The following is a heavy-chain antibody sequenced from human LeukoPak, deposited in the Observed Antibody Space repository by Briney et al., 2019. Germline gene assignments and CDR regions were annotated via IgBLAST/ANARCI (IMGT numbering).Heavy chain of an antibody. J-gene: IGHJ3*02. CDR3: ARAGTAAGDAFDI. V-gene: IGHV4-30-2*01. Sequence: PSETLSLTCAVSGGSISSGGYSWSWIRQPPGKGLEWIGYIYHSGSTYYNPSLKSRVTISVDTSKNQFSLKLSSVTAADTAVYYCARAGTAAGDAFDIWGQGTMVTVSS. CDR2: IYHSGST. CDR1: GGSISSGGYS. D-gene: IGHD6-13*01.